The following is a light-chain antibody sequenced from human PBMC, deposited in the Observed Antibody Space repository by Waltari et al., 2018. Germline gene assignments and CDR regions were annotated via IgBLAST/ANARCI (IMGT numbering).Light chain of an antibody. CDR2: GNN. CDR3: TSRDNYGYG. V-gene: IGLV3-19*01. J-gene: IGLJ1*01. CDR1: SLRDYY. Sequence: SSELTQEPAVSVALGQTVRLTCQGDSLRDYYATWYQQKPGQAPLLVIYGNNKRPSAIPDRFSGSSSGDTASLTITGAQAEDEADYYCTSRDNYGYGFATGTTVTVL.